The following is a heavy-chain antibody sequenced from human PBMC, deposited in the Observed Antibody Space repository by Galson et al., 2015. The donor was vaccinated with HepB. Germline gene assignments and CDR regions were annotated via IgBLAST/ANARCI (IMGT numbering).Heavy chain of an antibody. J-gene: IGHJ5*02. CDR3: ARGRGCSSTSCPNWFDP. CDR1: GFTVSGNY. Sequence: SLRLSCAASGFTVSGNYMSWVRQAPGKGLEWVSVIYSGGSTYYADSVKGRFTISRDNSKNTLYLQMNSLRAEDTAVYYCARGRGCSSTSCPNWFDPWVQGTLFTVSS. D-gene: IGHD2-2*01. V-gene: IGHV3-53*01. CDR2: IYSGGST.